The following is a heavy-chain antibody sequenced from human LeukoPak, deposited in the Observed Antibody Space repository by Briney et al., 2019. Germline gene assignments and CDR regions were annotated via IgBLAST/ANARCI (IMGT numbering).Heavy chain of an antibody. J-gene: IGHJ4*02. V-gene: IGHV3-53*01. CDR2: IYSGGST. CDR3: ARDGGYGDYPDY. D-gene: IGHD4-17*01. Sequence: GGSLRLSCAASVFTVSSNYMSCVRQAPGKGLEWVSVIYSGGSTYYADSVKGRFTISRDNSKNTLYLQMNSLRAEDTAVYYCARDGGYGDYPDYWGQGTLVTVSS. CDR1: VFTVSSNY.